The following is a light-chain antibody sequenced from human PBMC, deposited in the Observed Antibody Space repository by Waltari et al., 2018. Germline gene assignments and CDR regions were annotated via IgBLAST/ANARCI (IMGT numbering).Light chain of an antibody. Sequence: QSELTQPPSASGTPGQKVTISCSGRYSNVGNNVVNWYQQFPGTAPKLLIYRSDQRPSGFPDRFSGSKSGTSASLAIIGLRSDDEADYYCASWDDSLNGRWVFGGGTKLTVL. J-gene: IGLJ2*01. V-gene: IGLV1-44*01. CDR1: YSNVGNNV. CDR2: RSD. CDR3: ASWDDSLNGRWV.